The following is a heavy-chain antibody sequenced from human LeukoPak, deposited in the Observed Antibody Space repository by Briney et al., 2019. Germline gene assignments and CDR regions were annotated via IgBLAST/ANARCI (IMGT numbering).Heavy chain of an antibody. Sequence: SETLSLSCTVSGGSVGSYCWSWIRQSPGKGLEWIGYIYYGGSANYNPSLKSRATISIDRSKNQFSLKLSSLTAADTAVYYCARHGSSYSFDYWGQGTLVTVSS. J-gene: IGHJ4*02. CDR1: GGSVGSYC. CDR3: ARHGSSYSFDY. D-gene: IGHD6-13*01. V-gene: IGHV4-59*08. CDR2: IYYGGSA.